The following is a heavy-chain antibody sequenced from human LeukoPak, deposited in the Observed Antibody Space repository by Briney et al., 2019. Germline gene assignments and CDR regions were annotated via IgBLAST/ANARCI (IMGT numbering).Heavy chain of an antibody. CDR2: IYYSGST. V-gene: IGHV4-61*05. CDR3: ASTTYDYVWGSYPPWFDP. CDR1: GGSVSSSSYY. D-gene: IGHD3-16*01. J-gene: IGHJ5*02. Sequence: SETLSLTCTVSGGSVSSSSYYWGWIRQPPGKGLEWIGYIYYSGSTNYNPSLKSRVTISVDTSKNQFSLKLSSVTAADTAVYYCASTTYDYVWGSYPPWFDPWGQGTLVTVSS.